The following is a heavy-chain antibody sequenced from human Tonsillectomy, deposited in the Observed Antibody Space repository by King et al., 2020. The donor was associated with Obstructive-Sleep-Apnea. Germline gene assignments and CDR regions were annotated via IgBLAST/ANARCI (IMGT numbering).Heavy chain of an antibody. D-gene: IGHD3-22*01. CDR3: AREGGYAYAFDI. Sequence: QLQESGPGLVKPSQTLSLTCIVSGGSISSGGYYWSWIRQHPGKGLEWIGSIYYSGSTYYIPSLKSRPTISVDTSKNLFSLKLSSVTAADTAVYYCAREGGYAYAFDIWGQGTLVTVSS. V-gene: IGHV4-31*03. J-gene: IGHJ3*02. CDR1: GGSISSGGYY. CDR2: IYYSGST.